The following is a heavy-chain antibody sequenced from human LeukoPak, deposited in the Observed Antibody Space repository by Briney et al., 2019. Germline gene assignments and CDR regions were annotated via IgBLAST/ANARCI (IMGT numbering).Heavy chain of an antibody. CDR1: GFTFSSYG. Sequence: PGGSLRLSCAASGFTFSSYGMHWVRQAPGKGLEWVAVIWYDGSNKYYADSVKGRFTISRDNSKNTLYLQMNSLRAEDTAVCYCARDGGISYFDYWGQGTLVTVSS. D-gene: IGHD2-15*01. V-gene: IGHV3-33*01. CDR3: ARDGGISYFDY. CDR2: IWYDGSNK. J-gene: IGHJ4*02.